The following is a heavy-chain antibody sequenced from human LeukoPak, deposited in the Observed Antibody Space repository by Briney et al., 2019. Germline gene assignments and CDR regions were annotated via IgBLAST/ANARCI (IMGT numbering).Heavy chain of an antibody. CDR3: ARGGYYGSGNDFRFDP. J-gene: IGHJ5*02. V-gene: IGHV4-59*01. Sequence: TETLSLTCTVSGGSISSYYWSWIRQPPGKGLEWIGYIYYSGSTNYKPSLKSRVTISVDTSKNQFSLKLSSVTAADTAVYYCARGGYYGSGNDFRFDPWGQGTLVTVSS. CDR2: IYYSGST. CDR1: GGSISSYY. D-gene: IGHD3-10*01.